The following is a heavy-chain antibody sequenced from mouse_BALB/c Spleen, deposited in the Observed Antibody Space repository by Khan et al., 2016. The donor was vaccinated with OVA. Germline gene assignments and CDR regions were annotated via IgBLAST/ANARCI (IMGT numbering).Heavy chain of an antibody. D-gene: IGHD2-14*01. CDR2: INPSNGYT. Sequence: QAQLKLSGAELARPGASVKMSCKAFGYTFISYTIHWIKKRPGQGLEWIGYINPSNGYTNYNQKFKDKATLITDKSSTTAYLQLSSLTSDDSAVYNCVRDGAYHRNDGWVAYWGQGTLVTVSA. CDR3: VRDGAYHRNDGWVAY. J-gene: IGHJ3*01. V-gene: IGHV1-4*01. CDR1: GYTFISYT.